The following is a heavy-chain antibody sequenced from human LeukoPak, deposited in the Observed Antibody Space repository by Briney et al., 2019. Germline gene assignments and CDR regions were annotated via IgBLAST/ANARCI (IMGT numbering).Heavy chain of an antibody. V-gene: IGHV1-46*01. J-gene: IGHJ6*03. CDR2: INPSGGST. D-gene: IGHD5-12*01. Sequence: ASVKVSCKASGYTFTSYYMQWVRQAPGQGLEWMGIINPSGGSTSYAQKFQGRVTMTRDTSTGTVYMELSSLRSEDTAVYYCASRGRGYSGYAPVFDYYYYYYMDVWGKGTTVTVSS. CDR3: ASRGRGYSGYAPVFDYYYYYYMDV. CDR1: GYTFTSYY.